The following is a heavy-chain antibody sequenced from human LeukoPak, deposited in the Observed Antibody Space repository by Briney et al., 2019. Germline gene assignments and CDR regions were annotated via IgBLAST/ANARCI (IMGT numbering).Heavy chain of an antibody. CDR2: SYYTGST. J-gene: IGHJ4*02. V-gene: IGHV4-59*08. CDR1: GGSISSYY. D-gene: IGHD3-9*01. CDR3: ARHRAGYHLDW. Sequence: SETLSLTCTVSGGSISSYYWSWIRQPPGKGLEWIGYSYYTGSTNYNPSLKSRVTISVDTSKNQFSLKLSSVTAADTAVYYCARHRAGYHLDWWGQGTLVTVSS.